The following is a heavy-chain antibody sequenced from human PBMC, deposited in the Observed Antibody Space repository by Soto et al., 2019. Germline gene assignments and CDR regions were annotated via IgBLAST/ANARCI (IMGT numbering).Heavy chain of an antibody. D-gene: IGHD4-17*01. Sequence: QITLKEPGPTLVKPTQTLTLTCTFSGFSLSTSGVGVGWIRQPPGKALEWLAVVYWDDTKHYSPSLKSRLTITKDTSKNQVVLTMTNMDPVDTATYFCAHKGYGDYPLDYWGQGTLVTVSS. CDR3: AHKGYGDYPLDY. CDR2: VYWDDTK. CDR1: GFSLSTSGVG. J-gene: IGHJ4*02. V-gene: IGHV2-5*02.